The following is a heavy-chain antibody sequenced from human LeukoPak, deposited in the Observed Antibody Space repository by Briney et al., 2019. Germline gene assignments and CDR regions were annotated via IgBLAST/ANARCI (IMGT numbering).Heavy chain of an antibody. J-gene: IGHJ4*02. CDR3: ARDGYCSGGSCGYFDY. CDR1: GFTFDMYA. D-gene: IGHD2-15*01. V-gene: IGHV3-23*01. Sequence: GGSLRLSCEGSGFTFDMYALSWVRQAPGKGLEWVSGLSHSGGTRDYADSVKGRFTISRDNSKNTLYLQMNSLRAEDTAVYYCARDGYCSGGSCGYFDYWGQGTLVTVSS. CDR2: LSHSGGTR.